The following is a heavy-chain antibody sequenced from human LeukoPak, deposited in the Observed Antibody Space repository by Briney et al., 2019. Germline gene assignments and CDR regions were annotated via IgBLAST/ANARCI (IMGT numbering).Heavy chain of an antibody. V-gene: IGHV1-18*01. CDR3: ARAHPHYDLFHAFDY. CDR2: VSSYNGNT. D-gene: IGHD3-9*01. CDR1: GYNFIGYG. Sequence: GASVKVSCKASGYNFIGYGITWVRQAPGQGLEWMGWVSSYNGNTDFAQKFQGRISMTTEISTTTVYMELRSLRSDDTAVYYCARAHPHYDLFHAFDYWGQGTLVTVSS. J-gene: IGHJ4*02.